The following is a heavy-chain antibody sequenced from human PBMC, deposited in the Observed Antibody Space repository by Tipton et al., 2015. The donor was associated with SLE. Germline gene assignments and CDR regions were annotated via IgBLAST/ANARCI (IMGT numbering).Heavy chain of an antibody. V-gene: IGHV4-59*11. D-gene: IGHD6-13*01. Sequence: TLSLTCTVSGGSIRRHYWSWIRRPPGKALEWIAYINYSGSTNYNPSLKSRVTMSVDTSKNQFSLKLSSVTAADTAVYYCARRRGSSWYEDYFDYWGQGTLVTVSS. J-gene: IGHJ4*02. CDR2: INYSGST. CDR3: ARRRGSSWYEDYFDY. CDR1: GGSIRRHY.